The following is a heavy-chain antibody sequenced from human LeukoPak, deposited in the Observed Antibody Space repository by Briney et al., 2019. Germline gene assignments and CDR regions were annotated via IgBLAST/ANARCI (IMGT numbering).Heavy chain of an antibody. D-gene: IGHD3-9*01. V-gene: IGHV1-2*02. Sequence: GASVKVSCKASGYTFTSYGISWGRQAPGQGLEWMVWINPNSGATNYAQNFQGRVTMTRDTSISTAYMDLSRLRSDDTAFYYCARSAPTLTYDILTGYLGYGGQGTLVTVSS. CDR1: GYTFTSYG. J-gene: IGHJ4*02. CDR2: INPNSGAT. CDR3: ARSAPTLTYDILTGYLGY.